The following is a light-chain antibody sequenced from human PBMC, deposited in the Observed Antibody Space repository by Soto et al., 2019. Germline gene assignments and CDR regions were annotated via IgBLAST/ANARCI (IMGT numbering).Light chain of an antibody. Sequence: DIEMTQSPSTLSASVGDRVTITCRASQSITTFLAWYQQKPGRAPKLLIYKASILESGVPPRFSGSGSGTEFTLTINSLQPDDFATYYCQQYNSYSPWTFGQGTKVDIK. CDR2: KAS. CDR1: QSITTF. CDR3: QQYNSYSPWT. J-gene: IGKJ1*01. V-gene: IGKV1-5*03.